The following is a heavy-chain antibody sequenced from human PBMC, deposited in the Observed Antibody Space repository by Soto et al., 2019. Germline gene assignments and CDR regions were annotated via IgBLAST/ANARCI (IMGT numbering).Heavy chain of an antibody. CDR1: GYTFTSYY. D-gene: IGHD6-13*01. CDR2: INPSGGST. J-gene: IGHJ6*02. CDR3: ATGGAAAGHAYYYYGMDV. Sequence: GASVKVSCKASGYTFTSYYMHWVRQAPGQGLEWMGIINPSGGSTSYAQKFQGRVTMTEDTSTDTAYMELSSLRSEDTAVYYCATGGAAAGHAYYYYGMDVWGQRTTVTVSS. V-gene: IGHV1-46*01.